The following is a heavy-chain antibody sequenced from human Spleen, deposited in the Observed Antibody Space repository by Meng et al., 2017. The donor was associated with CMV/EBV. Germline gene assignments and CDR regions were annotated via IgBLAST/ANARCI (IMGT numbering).Heavy chain of an antibody. Sequence: ASVKVSCKASGYAFTGYYLHWVRQAPGQGLEWMGWINPNSGGTNYAQKFQGRVTMTRDTSISTAYMELSRLRSDDTAVYYCARVGVKYDSSGSWDCWGQGTLVTVSS. D-gene: IGHD3-22*01. CDR3: ARVGVKYDSSGSWDC. V-gene: IGHV1-2*02. CDR1: GYAFTGYY. J-gene: IGHJ4*02. CDR2: INPNSGGT.